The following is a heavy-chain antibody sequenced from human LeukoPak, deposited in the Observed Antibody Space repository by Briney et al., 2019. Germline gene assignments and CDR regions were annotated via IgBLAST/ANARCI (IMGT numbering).Heavy chain of an antibody. CDR2: IRFDGSIT. CDR1: GFTFSDYG. D-gene: IGHD2-2*01. V-gene: IGHV3-30*02. J-gene: IGHJ6*03. Sequence: PGGSLRLSCAASGFTFSDYGMVWVRVRQAPGKGLEWMAFIRFDGSITYYADSVRDRFTISRDNAKNSLYLQMNSLRAEDTAVYYCARDRCSSTSCYSYYYYYYMDVWGKGTTVTVSS. CDR3: ARDRCSSTSCYSYYYYYYMDV.